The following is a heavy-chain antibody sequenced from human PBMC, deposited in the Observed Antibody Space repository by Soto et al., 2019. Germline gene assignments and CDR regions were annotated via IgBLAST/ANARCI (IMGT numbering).Heavy chain of an antibody. D-gene: IGHD6-13*01. CDR1: GYTFTSYY. J-gene: IGHJ6*02. CDR2: INPSGGST. CDR3: ASQYSSSLSRGYYYYGMDV. Sequence: GASVKVSCKASGYTFTSYYMHWVRQAPGQGLEWMGIINPSGGSTSYAQKFQGRVTMTRDTSTSTVYMELSSRRSEDTAVYYCASQYSSSLSRGYYYYGMDVWGQGTTVTVSS. V-gene: IGHV1-46*01.